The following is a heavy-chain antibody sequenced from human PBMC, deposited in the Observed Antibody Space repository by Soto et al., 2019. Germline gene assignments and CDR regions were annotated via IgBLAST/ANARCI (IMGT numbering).Heavy chain of an antibody. CDR1: GFTFSSYA. CDR3: ARETKRYDILTGYYNPPFDY. Sequence: AGGSLRLSCAASGFTFSSYAMHWVRQAPGKGLEWVAVISYDGSNKYYADSVKGRFTISRDNSKNTLYLQMNSLRAEDTAVYYCARETKRYDILTGYYNPPFDYWGQGTLVTVSS. J-gene: IGHJ4*02. D-gene: IGHD3-9*01. CDR2: ISYDGSNK. V-gene: IGHV3-30-3*01.